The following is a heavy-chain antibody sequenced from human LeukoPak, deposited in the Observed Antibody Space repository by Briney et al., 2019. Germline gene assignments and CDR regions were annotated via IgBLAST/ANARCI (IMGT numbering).Heavy chain of an antibody. CDR3: ASTSFGELRGPLIV. D-gene: IGHD3-10*01. CDR2: IRYDGSHK. Sequence: AGGSLRLSCAASGFSFSSYGMHWVRQAPGKGLEWVAFIRYDGSHKYYADSVKGRFTISRDNAKNSLYLQMNSLRAEDTAVYYCASTSFGELRGPLIVWGQGTLVTVSS. J-gene: IGHJ4*02. V-gene: IGHV3-30*02. CDR1: GFSFSSYG.